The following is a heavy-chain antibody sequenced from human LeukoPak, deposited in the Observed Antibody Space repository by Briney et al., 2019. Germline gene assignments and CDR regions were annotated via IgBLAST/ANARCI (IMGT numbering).Heavy chain of an antibody. CDR3: AGAIRYFDWLPYYYYGMDV. CDR2: IIPIFGTA. D-gene: IGHD3-9*01. V-gene: IGHV1-69*13. Sequence: SVRVSFKASGGTFSIYAISWVRQAPGQGLEWMGGIIPIFGTANYAQKFQGRVTITADESTSTAYMELSSLRSEDTAVYYCAGAIRYFDWLPYYYYGMDVWGQGTTVTVSS. J-gene: IGHJ6*02. CDR1: GGTFSIYA.